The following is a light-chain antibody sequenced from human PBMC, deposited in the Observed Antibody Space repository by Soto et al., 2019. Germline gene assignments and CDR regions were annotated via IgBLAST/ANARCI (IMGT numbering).Light chain of an antibody. J-gene: IGLJ1*01. CDR2: DVS. Sequence: QSALAQPRSVSGSPGQSVTISCTGTSSDVGVYNYVSWYQQYPGKAPKIMIYDVSKRPSGVPDRFSGSKSDNTASLTISGLQAEDAADYYCCSYAGSYTFVFGIGTKVTAL. V-gene: IGLV2-11*01. CDR3: CSYAGSYTFV. CDR1: SSDVGVYNY.